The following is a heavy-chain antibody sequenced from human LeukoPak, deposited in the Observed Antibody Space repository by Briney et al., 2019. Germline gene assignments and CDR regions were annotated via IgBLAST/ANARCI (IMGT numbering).Heavy chain of an antibody. CDR3: ARDGADVVAATGGVGY. Sequence: PGGSLRLSCAASGFTFSSYSMNWVRHAPGKGLEWVSSISSSSSYIYYADSVKGRFTISRDNAKNSLYLQMNSLRAEDTAVYYCARDGADVVAATGGVGYWGQGTLVTVSS. CDR2: ISSSSSYI. CDR1: GFTFSSYS. V-gene: IGHV3-21*01. D-gene: IGHD2-15*01. J-gene: IGHJ4*02.